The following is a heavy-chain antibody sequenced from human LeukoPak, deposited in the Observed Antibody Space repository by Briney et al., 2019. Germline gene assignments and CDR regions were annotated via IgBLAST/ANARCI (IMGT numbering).Heavy chain of an antibody. Sequence: GGSLRLSCAASGFTFSSYEMNWVRQAPGKGLEWVSYISSSGSTIYYADSVKGRFTISRDNAKNSLYLQMNSLRAEDTAVYYCARSSGWYTGFDYWGQGTLVTVSS. D-gene: IGHD6-19*01. CDR3: ARSSGWYTGFDY. V-gene: IGHV3-48*03. CDR2: ISSSGSTI. J-gene: IGHJ4*02. CDR1: GFTFSSYE.